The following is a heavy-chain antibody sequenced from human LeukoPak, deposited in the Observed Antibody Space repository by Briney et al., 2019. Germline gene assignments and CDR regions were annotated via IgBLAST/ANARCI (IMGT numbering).Heavy chain of an antibody. CDR1: GNSFGDYY. Sequence: TSETLSLTCTVSGNSFGDYYWSWIRQPAGKGLEWIGRIYTSGSTTYNPSLKSRVTMSVDTSKSQFSLNLMSVTAADTAVCYCTRDTGTTGEVKFDPWGQGTLVTVSS. CDR3: TRDTGTTGEVKFDP. CDR2: IYTSGST. J-gene: IGHJ5*02. D-gene: IGHD4-17*01. V-gene: IGHV4-4*07.